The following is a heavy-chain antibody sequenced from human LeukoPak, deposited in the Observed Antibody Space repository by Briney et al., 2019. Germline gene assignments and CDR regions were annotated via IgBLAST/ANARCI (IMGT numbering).Heavy chain of an antibody. CDR2: INQSGST. J-gene: IGHJ4*02. CDR3: ARVSTMVRGVDY. D-gene: IGHD3-10*01. V-gene: IGHV4-34*01. CDR1: GGSFSADY. Sequence: SETLSLTCAVYGGSFSADYWTWIRQPPGKGLEWIGEINQSGSTIYNPSLTSRVTMSLDTSDNHFSLKLNSVTAADTAVYYCARVSTMVRGVDYWGQGTLVTVSS.